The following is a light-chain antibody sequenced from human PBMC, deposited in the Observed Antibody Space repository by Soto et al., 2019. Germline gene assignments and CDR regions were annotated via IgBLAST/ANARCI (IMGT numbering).Light chain of an antibody. CDR3: QQSYSTPRT. J-gene: IGKJ2*02. Sequence: DIQMTQSPSSLSASVGDRVTITCRASQSISTYLNWYQQKVGKAPKLLIYAASSLQRGVPSRFSGSGSGTDFTLNISSLQPEDVATYYWQQSYSTPRTFGQGTKLEIK. V-gene: IGKV1-39*01. CDR1: QSISTY. CDR2: AAS.